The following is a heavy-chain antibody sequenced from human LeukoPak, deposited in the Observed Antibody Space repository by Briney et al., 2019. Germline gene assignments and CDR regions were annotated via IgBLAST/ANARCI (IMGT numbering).Heavy chain of an antibody. J-gene: IGHJ4*02. CDR2: IRYDGSNK. CDR1: GFTFSSYG. CDR3: ARDGGMVLGPFDY. Sequence: GGSLRLSCAASGFTFSSYGMHWVRQAPGKGLEWVAFIRYDGSNKYYADSVKGRFTISRDNSKNTLYLQMNSLRAEDTAVYYCARDGGMVLGPFDYWGQGTLVTVSS. D-gene: IGHD3-10*01. V-gene: IGHV3-30*02.